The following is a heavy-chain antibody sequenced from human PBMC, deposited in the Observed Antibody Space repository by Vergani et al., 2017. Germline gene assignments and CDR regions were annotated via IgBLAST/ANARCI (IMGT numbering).Heavy chain of an antibody. CDR1: GYTFTNYP. J-gene: IGHJ6*02. V-gene: IGHV7-4-1*02. CDR3: ARGRQWRLTEYLYGMDV. CDR2: INTNSGNP. D-gene: IGHD6-19*01. Sequence: QVPLLQSGSALKKPGASVRISCASSGYTFTNYPLIWVRQAPGQGLEFMGWINTNSGNPTYAPGFTGRFVFSLDTSVSTAYLQISGLKAEDSAVYYCARGRQWRLTEYLYGMDVWGQGTTVTVSS.